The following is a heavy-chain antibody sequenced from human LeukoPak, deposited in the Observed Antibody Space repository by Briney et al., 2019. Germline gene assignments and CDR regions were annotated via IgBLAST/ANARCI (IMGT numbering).Heavy chain of an antibody. CDR3: AKDLRFLEWFEYFQH. Sequence: GGSLRLSCAASGFTFSSYAMSWVRKAPGQGLERVSAISGSGGSTYYADSVKGRFTISRDNSKNTLYLQMNSLRAEDTAVYYCAKDLRFLEWFEYFQHWGQGTLVTVSS. D-gene: IGHD3-3*01. V-gene: IGHV3-23*01. CDR2: ISGSGGST. J-gene: IGHJ1*01. CDR1: GFTFSSYA.